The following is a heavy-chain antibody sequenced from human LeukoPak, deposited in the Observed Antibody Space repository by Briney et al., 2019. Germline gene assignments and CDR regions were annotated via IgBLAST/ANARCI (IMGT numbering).Heavy chain of an antibody. V-gene: IGHV3-7*01. CDR3: ARDDPIVVVPAAMARDYYYYGMDV. D-gene: IGHD2-2*01. Sequence: PGGSLRLSCAASGFTFSSYWMSWVRQAPGKGLEWVANIKQDGSEKYYVDSVKGRFTISRDNAKNSLYLQMNSLRAEDTAVYYCARDDPIVVVPAAMARDYYYYGMDVWAKGPRSPSP. CDR1: GFTFSSYW. J-gene: IGHJ6*02. CDR2: IKQDGSEK.